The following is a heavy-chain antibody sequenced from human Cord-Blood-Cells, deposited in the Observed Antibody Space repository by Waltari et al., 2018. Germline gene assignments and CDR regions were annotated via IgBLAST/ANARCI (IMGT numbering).Heavy chain of an antibody. V-gene: IGHV3-21*01. J-gene: IGHJ5*02. CDR3: ARDTTGWFDP. CDR1: GFTFSLYS. D-gene: IGHD4-17*01. CDR2: ISSSSSYI. Sequence: VQLVESGGGLVTPGGSLRLSCAASGFTFSLYSMIWVRQAPGKGLEWVSSISSSSSYIYYADSVKGRFTISRENAKNSLYLQMNSLRAEDTAVYYCARDTTGWFDPWGQGTLVTVSS.